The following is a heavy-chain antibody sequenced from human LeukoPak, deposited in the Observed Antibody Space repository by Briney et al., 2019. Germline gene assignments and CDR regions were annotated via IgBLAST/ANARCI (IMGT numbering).Heavy chain of an antibody. CDR1: GGTFSSYA. CDR2: IIPIFGTA. V-gene: IGHV1-69*13. D-gene: IGHD3-22*01. CDR3: ARAPKDYYDSSGYYYPHDAFDI. Sequence: SVKVSFKASGGTFSSYAISWVRQAPGQGLEWMGGIIPIFGTANYAQKFQGRVTITADESTSTAYMELSSLRSEDTAVYYCARAPKDYYDSSGYYYPHDAFDIWGQGTMVTVSS. J-gene: IGHJ3*02.